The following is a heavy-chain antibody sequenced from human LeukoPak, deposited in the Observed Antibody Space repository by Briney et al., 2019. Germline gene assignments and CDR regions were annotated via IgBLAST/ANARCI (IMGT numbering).Heavy chain of an antibody. Sequence: TSQTLSLTCTVSGGSISSGSYYWSWIRQPAGKGLEWIGRIYTSGSTNYNPSLKSRVTISVDTSKNQFSLKLSSVTAADTAVYYCARGFTWDYFDYWGQGTLVTVSS. CDR2: IYTSGST. CDR3: ARGFTWDYFDY. J-gene: IGHJ4*02. CDR1: GGSISSGSYY. V-gene: IGHV4-61*02.